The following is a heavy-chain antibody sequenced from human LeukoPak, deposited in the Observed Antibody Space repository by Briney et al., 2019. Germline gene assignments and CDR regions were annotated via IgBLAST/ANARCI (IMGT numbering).Heavy chain of an antibody. CDR2: IRGKANSYAT. J-gene: IGHJ4*02. Sequence: PGGSLRLSCAASGFTFSGSAMHWVRQASGKGLERVGRIRGKANSYATAYAASVKGRFTTSRDDSKNTAYLQMNSLKTEDTAVYYCTRLTSSMVRGANPNDYWGQGTLVTVSS. D-gene: IGHD3-10*01. CDR3: TRLTSSMVRGANPNDY. V-gene: IGHV3-73*01. CDR1: GFTFSGSA.